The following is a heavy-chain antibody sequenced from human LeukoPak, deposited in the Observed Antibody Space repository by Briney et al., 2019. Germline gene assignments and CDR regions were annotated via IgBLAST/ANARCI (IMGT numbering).Heavy chain of an antibody. CDR1: GFTVSSNY. D-gene: IGHD6-6*01. Sequence: PGGSLRLSCAASGFTVSSNYMSWVRQAPGKGLEWVSVIYSGGTTYYADSVKGRSTISRDNSKNTLYLQMNSLRAEDTAVYYCATPGDGAARSWGYYFDYWGQGTLVTVSS. V-gene: IGHV3-53*01. J-gene: IGHJ4*02. CDR3: ATPGDGAARSWGYYFDY. CDR2: IYSGGTT.